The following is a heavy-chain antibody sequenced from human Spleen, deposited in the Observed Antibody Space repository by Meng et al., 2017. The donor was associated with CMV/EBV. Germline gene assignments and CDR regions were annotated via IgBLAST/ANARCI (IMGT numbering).Heavy chain of an antibody. V-gene: IGHV3-23*01. CDR3: AKGPWTDPHAFDI. Sequence: GSLKISCAASGFTFSNFAMSWVRQAPGKGLEWVAGVSASGGRTNYADSVKGRFTISRDNSKNMLYLQMNSLRAEDTAVYYCAKGPWTDPHAFDIWGQGTMVTVSS. D-gene: IGHD1-1*01. J-gene: IGHJ3*02. CDR1: GFTFSNFA. CDR2: VSASGGRT.